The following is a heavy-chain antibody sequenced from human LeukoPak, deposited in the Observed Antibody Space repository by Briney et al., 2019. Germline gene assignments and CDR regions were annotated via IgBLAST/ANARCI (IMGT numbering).Heavy chain of an antibody. CDR2: IYYSGST. D-gene: IGHD2-8*01. Sequence: SETLSPTCTVSGGSISSSSYYWGWIRQPPGKGLEWIGGIYYSGSTYYNPSLKSRVTISVDTSKNQFSLKLSSVTAADTAVYYCASVSDWFDPWGQGTLVTVSS. V-gene: IGHV4-39*01. CDR3: ASVSDWFDP. J-gene: IGHJ5*02. CDR1: GGSISSSSYY.